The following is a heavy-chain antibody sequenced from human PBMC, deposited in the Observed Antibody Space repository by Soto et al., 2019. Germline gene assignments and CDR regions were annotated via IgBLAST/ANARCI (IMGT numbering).Heavy chain of an antibody. CDR1: GFTFSSYG. CDR3: AKDRTYSGYDYTLNYFDY. Sequence: GGSLRLSCAASGFTFSSYGMHWVRQAPGKGLEWVTVISYDGSNKYYADSVKGRFTISRDNSKNTLYLQMNSLRAEDTAVYYCAKDRTYSGYDYTLNYFDYWGQGTLVTSPQ. CDR2: ISYDGSNK. J-gene: IGHJ4*02. V-gene: IGHV3-30*18. D-gene: IGHD5-12*01.